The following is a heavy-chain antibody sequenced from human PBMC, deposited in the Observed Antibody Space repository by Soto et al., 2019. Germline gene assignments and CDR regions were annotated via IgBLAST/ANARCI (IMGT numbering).Heavy chain of an antibody. V-gene: IGHV4-39*01. CDR3: ARLSRGDDYGDYAGFRYYYYYYMDV. Sequence: QLQLQESGPGLVKPSETLSLTCTVSGGSISSSSYYWGWIRQPPGKGLEWIGSIYYSGSTYYNPSLKSRVTISVDTSKNQFSLKLSSVTAADTAVYYCARLSRGDDYGDYAGFRYYYYYYMDVWGKGTTVTVSS. D-gene: IGHD4-17*01. CDR1: GGSISSSSYY. CDR2: IYYSGST. J-gene: IGHJ6*03.